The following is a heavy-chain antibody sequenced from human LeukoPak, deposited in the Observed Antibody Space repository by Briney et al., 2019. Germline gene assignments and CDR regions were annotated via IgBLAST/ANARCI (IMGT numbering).Heavy chain of an antibody. CDR1: GGSFSGYY. Sequence: SETLSLTCAVYGGSFSGYYWTWIRQPPGKGLEWIGEINHSGSTNYNPSLKSRVTISVDTSKNQFSLKLRSVTAADTAVYYCATGVPAAMADYYYYYMDVWGKGTTVTVSS. V-gene: IGHV4-34*01. J-gene: IGHJ6*03. CDR3: ATGVPAAMADYYYYYMDV. D-gene: IGHD2-2*01. CDR2: INHSGST.